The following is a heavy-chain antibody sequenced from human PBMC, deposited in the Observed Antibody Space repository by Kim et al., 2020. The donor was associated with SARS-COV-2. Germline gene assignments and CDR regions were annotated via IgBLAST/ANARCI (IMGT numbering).Heavy chain of an antibody. J-gene: IGHJ6*02. Sequence: SETLSLTCTVSGGSISSYYWSWIRQPPGKGLEWIGYIYYSGSTNYNPSLKSRVTISVDTSKNQFSLKLSSVTAADTAVYYCARDDGSGYYYYGMDVWGQGTTVTVSS. D-gene: IGHD3-10*01. CDR2: IYYSGST. CDR1: GGSISSYY. CDR3: ARDDGSGYYYYGMDV. V-gene: IGHV4-59*13.